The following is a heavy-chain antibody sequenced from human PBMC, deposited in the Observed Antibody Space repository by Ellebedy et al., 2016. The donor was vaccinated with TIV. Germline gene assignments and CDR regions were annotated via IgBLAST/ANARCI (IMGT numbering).Heavy chain of an antibody. CDR1: GGSISSYY. CDR2: IYYSGST. D-gene: IGHD6-19*01. V-gene: IGHV4-59*01. Sequence: SETLSLTXTVSGGSISSYYWSWIRQPPGKGLEWIGYIYYSGSTNYNPSLKSRVTISVDTSKNQFSLKLSSVTAADTAVYYCARSRAHFQWLVHQTDYYYGMDVWGQGTTVTVSS. J-gene: IGHJ6*02. CDR3: ARSRAHFQWLVHQTDYYYGMDV.